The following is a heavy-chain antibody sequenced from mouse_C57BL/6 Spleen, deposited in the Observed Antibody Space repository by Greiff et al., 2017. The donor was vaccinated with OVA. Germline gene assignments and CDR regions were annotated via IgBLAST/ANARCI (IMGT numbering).Heavy chain of an antibody. CDR1: GFTFSDYG. D-gene: IGHD4-1*01. Sequence: EVHLVESGGGLVKPGGSLKLSCAASGFTFSDYGMPWVRQAPEKGLEWVASISSGSSTIYYADTVKGRFTISRDNAKNTLFLQMTSLRSEDTAMYYCARELGRVYYFDYWGQGTTLTVSS. J-gene: IGHJ2*01. CDR3: ARELGRVYYFDY. V-gene: IGHV5-17*01. CDR2: ISSGSSTI.